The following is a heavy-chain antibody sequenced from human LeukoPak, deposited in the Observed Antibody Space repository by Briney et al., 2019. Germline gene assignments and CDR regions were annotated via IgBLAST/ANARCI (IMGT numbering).Heavy chain of an antibody. CDR1: GFTVSSNY. CDR2: IYSGGST. Sequence: PGGSLRLSCAASGFTVSSNYMSWVRQAPGKGLEWVSDIYSGGSTYYADSVKGRFTISRDNYKNTLYLQMNSLRAEDTAVYYCARGQDSSSSFDYWGQGTLVTVSS. CDR3: ARGQDSSSSFDY. V-gene: IGHV3-53*01. D-gene: IGHD6-6*01. J-gene: IGHJ4*02.